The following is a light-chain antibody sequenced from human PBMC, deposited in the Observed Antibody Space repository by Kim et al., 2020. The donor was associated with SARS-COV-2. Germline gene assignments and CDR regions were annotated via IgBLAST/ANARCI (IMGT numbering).Light chain of an antibody. CDR2: GKN. CDR3: NSRDSSGTHVL. CDR1: SLRSYY. V-gene: IGLV3-19*01. J-gene: IGLJ3*02. Sequence: SSELTQDPAVSVALGQTVRITCQGDSLRSYYASWYQQKPGQAPVLVIYGKNNRPSGIPDRFSGSSSGNTASLTITGAQAEDEADYYCNSRDSSGTHVLFGGGTQLTVL.